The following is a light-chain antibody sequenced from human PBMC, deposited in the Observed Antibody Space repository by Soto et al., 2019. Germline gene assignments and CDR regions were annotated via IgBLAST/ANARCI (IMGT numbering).Light chain of an antibody. CDR3: QQYGSSPMYT. J-gene: IGKJ2*01. CDR1: QSVSSSY. CDR2: GAS. Sequence: EIVLTQSPGTLSLSPGERATLSCRASQSVSSSYLAWYQQNPGQAPRLLIYGASSRATGIPDRFSGSGSGTAFTLSISRLEPEDFAVYYCQQYGSSPMYTFGHGTKLEIK. V-gene: IGKV3-20*01.